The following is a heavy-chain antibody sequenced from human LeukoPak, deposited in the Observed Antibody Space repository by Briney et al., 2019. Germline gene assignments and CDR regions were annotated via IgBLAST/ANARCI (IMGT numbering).Heavy chain of an antibody. CDR3: AREDILTGYYY. D-gene: IGHD3-9*01. J-gene: IGHJ4*02. Sequence: GGSLRLSCAASGFTLSSYSMNWVRQAPGKGLEWVSSISSSSSYIYYADSVKGRFTISRDNAKNSLYLQMNSLRAEDTAVYYCAREDILTGYYYWGQGTLVTVPS. CDR1: GFTLSSYS. V-gene: IGHV3-21*01. CDR2: ISSSSSYI.